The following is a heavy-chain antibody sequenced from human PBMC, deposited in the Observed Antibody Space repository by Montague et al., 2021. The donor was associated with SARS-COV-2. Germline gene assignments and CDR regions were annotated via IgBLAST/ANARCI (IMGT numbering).Heavy chain of an antibody. V-gene: IGHV4-59*01. CDR1: GGSIGTYY. Sequence: SGTRSLTCTVSGGSIGTYYWNWIRQSPGKGLEWLGYIYYTGSTKYSPSRKSRVTISMDTSRDQLSLRLKSVTAADTAVYYCARDNYGDWGYYGLDVWGQGTTVIVSS. CDR3: ARDNYGDWGYYGLDV. CDR2: IYYTGST. D-gene: IGHD4-17*01. J-gene: IGHJ6*02.